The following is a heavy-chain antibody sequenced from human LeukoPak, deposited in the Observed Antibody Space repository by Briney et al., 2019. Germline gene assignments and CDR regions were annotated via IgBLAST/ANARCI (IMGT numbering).Heavy chain of an antibody. V-gene: IGHV3-7*03. CDR3: ATHWRGR. J-gene: IGHJ4*02. CDR2: IKEDGSRR. CDR1: GFTFSSYA. D-gene: IGHD1-1*01. Sequence: GGSLRLSCAASGFTFSSYAMSWVRQAPGKGPEWLANIKEDGSRRYYSESVRGRFTISRDNSENSLYLQMNSLRAEDTAVYYCATHWRGRWGQGTLVTVSS.